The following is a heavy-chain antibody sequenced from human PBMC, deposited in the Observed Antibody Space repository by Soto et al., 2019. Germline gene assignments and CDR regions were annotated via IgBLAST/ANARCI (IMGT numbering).Heavy chain of an antibody. D-gene: IGHD1-26*01. CDR1: GFTFNIFA. V-gene: IGHV3-30-3*01. J-gene: IGHJ4*02. Sequence: PGGSLRLSCAASGFTFNIFAMHWVRQAPGKGLEWVAVISFDGNKEYYADSVKGRFTISRDNSKNTLSLQMNGLRTEDTAVYYCVRDLKMGAGTAPYFDYWGQGTLVTVSS. CDR3: VRDLKMGAGTAPYFDY. CDR2: ISFDGNKE.